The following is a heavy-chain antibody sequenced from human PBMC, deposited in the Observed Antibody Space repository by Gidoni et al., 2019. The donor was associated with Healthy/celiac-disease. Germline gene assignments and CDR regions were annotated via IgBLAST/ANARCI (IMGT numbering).Heavy chain of an antibody. Sequence: QVQLQESGPGLVKPSETLSLTCTVSGGSISSYYWSWIRQPPGKGLEWIGFIYYSGSTNYNPSLKSRVTISVDTSKNQFSLKLSSVTAADTAVYYCARGAATYYYDSSGYYPFDYWGQGTLVTVSS. J-gene: IGHJ4*02. CDR2: IYYSGST. CDR3: ARGAATYYYDSSGYYPFDY. D-gene: IGHD3-22*01. CDR1: GGSISSYY. V-gene: IGHV4-59*01.